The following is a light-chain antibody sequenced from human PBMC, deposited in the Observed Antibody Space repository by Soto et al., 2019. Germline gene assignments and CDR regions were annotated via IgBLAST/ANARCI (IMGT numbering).Light chain of an antibody. CDR3: QQYNNWWT. CDR2: GAS. J-gene: IGKJ1*01. CDR1: QSVSNN. Sequence: EIVMTQSAAILSVSPGERATLSSRASQSVSNNLAWYQKKPGQAPRLLIYGASTRATGIPARFSGSGSGTEFTLTISSLYSEDFAFYYCQQYNNWWTFGQGTRVDIK. V-gene: IGKV3-15*01.